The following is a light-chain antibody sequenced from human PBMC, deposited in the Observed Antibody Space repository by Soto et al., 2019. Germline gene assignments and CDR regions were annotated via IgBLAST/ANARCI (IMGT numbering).Light chain of an antibody. CDR3: GSWDSSLSAYV. CDR1: SSDIGAYDY. CDR2: DDN. J-gene: IGLJ1*01. V-gene: IGLV1-51*01. Sequence: QSVLTQPASLSGSPGQSITISCTGTSSDIGAYDYVSWFQQHPGRAPKLMISDDNKRPSGIPDRFSGSKSGTSATLGITGFQTGDEADYYCGSWDSSLSAYVFGTGTRSPS.